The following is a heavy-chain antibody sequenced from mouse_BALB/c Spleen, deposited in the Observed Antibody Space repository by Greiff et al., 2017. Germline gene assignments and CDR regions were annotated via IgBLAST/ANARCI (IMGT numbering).Heavy chain of an antibody. V-gene: IGHV1-4*02. Sequence: QVQLKQSAAELARPGASVKMSCKASGYTFTSYTMHWVKQRPGQGLEWIGYINPSSGYTEYNQKFKDKTTLTADKSSSTAYMQLSSLTSEDSAVYYCARGDYDDYWGQGTTLTVSS. CDR1: GYTFTSYT. CDR2: INPSSGYT. J-gene: IGHJ2*01. CDR3: ARGDYDDY. D-gene: IGHD2-4*01.